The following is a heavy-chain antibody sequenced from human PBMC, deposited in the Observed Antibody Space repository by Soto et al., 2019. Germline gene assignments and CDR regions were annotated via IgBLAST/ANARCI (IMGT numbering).Heavy chain of an antibody. Sequence: QITLKESGPTLVKPTQTLTLTCTFSGFSLSTSGVGVGWIRQPPGRALVWLAFIYWNDDERYSPSLKSRLTITKDTSKNQVVLTITNMDPVDTATYYCAHRVYYYEDSSGYGWFDPWGHGTLVTVSS. J-gene: IGHJ5*02. CDR3: AHRVYYYEDSSGYGWFDP. CDR2: IYWNDDE. D-gene: IGHD3-22*01. CDR1: GFSLSTSGVG. V-gene: IGHV2-5*01.